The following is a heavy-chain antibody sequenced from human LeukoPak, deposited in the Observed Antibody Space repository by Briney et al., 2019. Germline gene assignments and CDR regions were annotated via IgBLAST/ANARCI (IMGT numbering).Heavy chain of an antibody. Sequence: PGGSLRLSCAASGFTFRTYAMTWVRQAPGKGLEWVSTISGSGVSTYYVDSVKGRFTISRDNSKDTVYLQMNGLRAEDTAVYYCSAGSPRGYNGYDFTYSAMDVWGQGTAVAVSS. D-gene: IGHD5-12*01. CDR3: SAGSPRGYNGYDFTYSAMDV. CDR1: GFTFRTYA. CDR2: ISGSGVST. V-gene: IGHV3-23*01. J-gene: IGHJ6*02.